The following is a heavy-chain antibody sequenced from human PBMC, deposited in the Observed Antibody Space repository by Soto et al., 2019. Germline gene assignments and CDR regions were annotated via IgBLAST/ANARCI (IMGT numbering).Heavy chain of an antibody. V-gene: IGHV3-23*04. CDR2: VSSGGGAP. CDR1: GFTFNNHA. CDR3: ARDRLGFGDLDS. Sequence: EVHLAESGGRLVQPGGSLRLSCAASGFTFNNHAMTWVRQAPGKGLEWVATVSSGGGAPYYADSVKGRFTVSRANSKNTVSLHMDSLRADDTARYYCARDRLGFGDLDSWGPGTLLTVSS. D-gene: IGHD3-10*01. J-gene: IGHJ4*02.